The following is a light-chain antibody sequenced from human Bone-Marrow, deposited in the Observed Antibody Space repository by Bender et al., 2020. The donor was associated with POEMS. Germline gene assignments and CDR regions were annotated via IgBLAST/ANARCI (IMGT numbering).Light chain of an antibody. CDR1: DLGDKY. CDR3: QAWDTYGVI. J-gene: IGLJ2*01. CDR2: QDT. Sequence: SYEVTQPPSVSVSPGQTASITCSGDDLGDKYVAWYQQKPGQSPVLVIYQDTKRPSGIPERFSGSNSGNTATLTISGTQAMDEADYYCQAWDTYGVIFGGGNKLTVL. V-gene: IGLV3-1*01.